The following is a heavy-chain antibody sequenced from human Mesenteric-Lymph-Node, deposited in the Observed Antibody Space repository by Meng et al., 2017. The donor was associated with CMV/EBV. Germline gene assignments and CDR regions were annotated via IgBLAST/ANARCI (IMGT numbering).Heavy chain of an antibody. D-gene: IGHD6-6*01. Sequence: ASVKVSCKASGDTFSSYTISWVRQAPGQGLEWMGIINPSGGSTSYAQKFQGRVTMTRDTSTSTVYMELSSLGSEDTAVYYCARLLGSSSSMAFDYWGQGTLVTVSS. J-gene: IGHJ4*02. CDR3: ARLLGSSSSMAFDY. CDR1: GDTFSSYT. CDR2: INPSGGST. V-gene: IGHV1-46*01.